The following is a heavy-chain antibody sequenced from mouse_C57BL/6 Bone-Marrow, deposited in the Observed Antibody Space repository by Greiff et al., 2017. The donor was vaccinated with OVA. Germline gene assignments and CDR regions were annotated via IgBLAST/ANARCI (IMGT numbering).Heavy chain of an antibody. CDR2: IFPGSGSS. D-gene: IGHD1-1*01. CDR1: GYTFTSHW. CDR3: ARGGYYYGSSYAMDY. J-gene: IGHJ4*01. Sequence: QVQLQQSGPELVRPGASVKISCKAPGYTFTSHWMPWVRQRPGPGLEWIGEIFPGSGSSYYNETVKGKATLTVEKSSSTGYMQLSSLTSEDTAVYFCARGGYYYGSSYAMDYWGQGTSVTFSA. V-gene: IGHV1-56*01.